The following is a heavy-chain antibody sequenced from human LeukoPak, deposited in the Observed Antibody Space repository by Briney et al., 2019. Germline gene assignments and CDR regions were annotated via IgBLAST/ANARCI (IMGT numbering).Heavy chain of an antibody. CDR3: ARTPLYYYDSSGYYEDY. V-gene: IGHV4-39*01. CDR1: GGSISSSSYY. CDR2: IYYSGST. D-gene: IGHD3-22*01. J-gene: IGHJ4*02. Sequence: KTSETLSLTCTVSGGSISSSSYYWGWIRQPPGKGLEWIGSIYYSGSTYYNPSLKSRVTISVDTSKNQFSLKLSSVTAADTAVYYCARTPLYYYDSSGYYEDYWGQGTLVTVSS.